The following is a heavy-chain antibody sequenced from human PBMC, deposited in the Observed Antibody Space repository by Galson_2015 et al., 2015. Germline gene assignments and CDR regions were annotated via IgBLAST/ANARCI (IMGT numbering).Heavy chain of an antibody. CDR2: LSGGGGSS. V-gene: IGHV3-23*01. J-gene: IGHJ4*02. Sequence: LRLSCAASGFTFSGYAMNWVRQAPGTGLEWVSALSGGGGSSYYPDSVKGRFAISRDNSQNPLYLPMNSLRAEDTAVYYCAKDREGPPLRFCFFDYWGRGTLVTVSP. CDR1: GFTFSGYA. D-gene: IGHD1-26*01. CDR3: AKDREGPPLRFCFFDY.